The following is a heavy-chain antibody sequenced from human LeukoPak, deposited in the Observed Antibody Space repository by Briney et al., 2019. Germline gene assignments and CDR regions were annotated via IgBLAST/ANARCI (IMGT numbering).Heavy chain of an antibody. CDR1: GYSISNYW. D-gene: IGHD2-21*02. J-gene: IGHJ4*02. Sequence: RGESLKISCEGSGYSISNYWIGWVRQMPGKGLEWMGIIYPGDYETRYSPSFQGPVTISVDKSISTAYLQWSSLKASDTAMYYCAIPPGYCGNDCSFDHWGQGTLVTVSS. V-gene: IGHV5-51*01. CDR3: AIPPGYCGNDCSFDH. CDR2: IYPGDYET.